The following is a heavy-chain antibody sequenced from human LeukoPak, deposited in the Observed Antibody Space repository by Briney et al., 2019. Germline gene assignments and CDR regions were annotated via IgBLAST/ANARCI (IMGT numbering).Heavy chain of an antibody. J-gene: IGHJ4*02. CDR2: ISDSGGTI. CDR1: GFTFSSYA. D-gene: IGHD5-24*01. Sequence: GGSLRLSCAASGFTFSSYAMSWVRQAPGKGLEWVSRISDSGGTIHHADSVQGRFTMSRDNSKNTLYLQMNSLRAEDTAVYYCAKSREGYYFDYWGQGALVTVSS. CDR3: AKSREGYYFDY. V-gene: IGHV3-23*01.